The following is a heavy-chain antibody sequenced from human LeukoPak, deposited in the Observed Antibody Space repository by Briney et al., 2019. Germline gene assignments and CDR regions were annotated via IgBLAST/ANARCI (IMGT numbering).Heavy chain of an antibody. J-gene: IGHJ6*03. D-gene: IGHD5-12*01. V-gene: IGHV3-7*01. CDR3: ARDEIVATTKANYYYYMDV. Sequence: GGSLRLSCVASGFTFSSQWMSWVRQAPGKGLEWVANVNQGGTEKYYVDSVKGRFTISRDNAKNSLYLQMNSLRAEDTAVYYCARDEIVATTKANYYYYMDVWGKGTTVTISS. CDR2: VNQGGTEK. CDR1: GFTFSSQW.